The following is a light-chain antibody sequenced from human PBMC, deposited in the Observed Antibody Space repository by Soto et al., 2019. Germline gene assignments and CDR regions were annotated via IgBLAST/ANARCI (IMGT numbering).Light chain of an antibody. J-gene: IGKJ4*01. Sequence: EIVLTQSPATLSLSPGERATLSCRASENINTYLAWYQQKPGQVPRLLMYDASNRATGIPARFSGSGSGTDFTLTSSSLEPEDFAVYYCQQRRNWPITFGGGTKVEIK. CDR3: QQRRNWPIT. CDR2: DAS. CDR1: ENINTY. V-gene: IGKV3-11*01.